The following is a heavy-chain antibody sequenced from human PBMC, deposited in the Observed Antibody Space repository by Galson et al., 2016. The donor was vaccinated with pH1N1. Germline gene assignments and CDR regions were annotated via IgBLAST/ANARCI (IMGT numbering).Heavy chain of an antibody. CDR2: IKQDGTEK. V-gene: IGHV3-7*04. J-gene: IGHJ4*02. CDR3: VRAIGAKAAY. Sequence: SLRLSCAASGFSFSSYWMSWVRQAPGKGLEWVANIKQDGTEKYYVASVKGRFTISRDNTKNSLYLQMNSLRVEDTAVYYSVRAIGAKAAYWGQGTLVTVSS. D-gene: IGHD4/OR15-4a*01. CDR1: GFSFSSYW.